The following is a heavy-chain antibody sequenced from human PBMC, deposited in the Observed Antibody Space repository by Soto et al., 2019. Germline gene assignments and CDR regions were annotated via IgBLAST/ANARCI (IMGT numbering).Heavy chain of an antibody. Sequence: PSETLSLTCTVSGGSISSYYWSWIRQPAGKGLEWIGRIYTSGSTNYNPSLTSRVTMSVDTSKNQFSLKLSSVTAADTAVYYCARSATHASGVAAARFDYWGQGTLVTVSS. V-gene: IGHV4-4*07. J-gene: IGHJ4*02. D-gene: IGHD6-13*01. CDR1: GGSISSYY. CDR3: ARSATHASGVAAARFDY. CDR2: IYTSGST.